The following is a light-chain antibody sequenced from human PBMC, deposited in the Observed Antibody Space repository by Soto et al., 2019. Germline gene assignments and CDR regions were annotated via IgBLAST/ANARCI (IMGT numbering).Light chain of an antibody. Sequence: QAVVTQEPSLTVSPGGTVTLTCGSSTGIVTSGHYPHWFQQKPGQAPKTLIHDTVNKHSWTPARFSGSLLGGKAALTLSGAQADAEAEYYCLLVYGGSCVFGGGTKVTVL. CDR2: DTV. CDR1: TGIVTSGHY. J-gene: IGLJ3*02. V-gene: IGLV7-46*01. CDR3: LLVYGGSCV.